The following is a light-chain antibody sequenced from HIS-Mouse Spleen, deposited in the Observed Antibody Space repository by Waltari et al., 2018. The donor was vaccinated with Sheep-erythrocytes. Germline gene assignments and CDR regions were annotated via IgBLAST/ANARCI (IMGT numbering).Light chain of an antibody. CDR1: SSYVGGYNY. V-gene: IGLV2-14*03. J-gene: IGLJ3*02. CDR3: SSYTSSSTWV. CDR2: DAS. Sequence: QSALTQPASVSGSPGQSITLSCTGTSSYVGGYNYVSCYQQHPGKAPKLMIYDASNRPSGVSNRFSGSKSGNTASLTISGLQAEDEADYYCSSYTSSSTWVFGGGTKLTVL.